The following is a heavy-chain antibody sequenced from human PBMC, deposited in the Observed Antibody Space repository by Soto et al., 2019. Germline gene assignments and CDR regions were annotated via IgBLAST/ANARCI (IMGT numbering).Heavy chain of an antibody. V-gene: IGHV3-21*01. D-gene: IGHD5-12*01. CDR3: ARGRDSGYDYVYHY. Sequence: EGSLRLSCAASGFTFSSYSMNWVRQAPGKGLEWVSSISSSSSYIYYADSVKGRFTISRDNAKNSLYLQMNSLRAEDTAVYYCARGRDSGYDYVYHYWGQGTLVTVSS. CDR1: GFTFSSYS. CDR2: ISSSSSYI. J-gene: IGHJ4*02.